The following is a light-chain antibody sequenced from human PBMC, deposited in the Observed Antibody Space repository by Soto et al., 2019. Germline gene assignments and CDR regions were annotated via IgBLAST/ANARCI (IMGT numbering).Light chain of an antibody. J-gene: IGLJ1*01. CDR3: NSYTSTTSYV. V-gene: IGLV2-14*01. CDR2: EVS. Sequence: QSVLTRPASVSGSPGQSITISCTGTSSDVGGYNFVSWYQQHPGKAPKLIFSEVSNRPSGVSYRFSGSKSGNTASLTISGLQADDEADYYCNSYTSTTSYVFGTGTKV. CDR1: SSDVGGYNF.